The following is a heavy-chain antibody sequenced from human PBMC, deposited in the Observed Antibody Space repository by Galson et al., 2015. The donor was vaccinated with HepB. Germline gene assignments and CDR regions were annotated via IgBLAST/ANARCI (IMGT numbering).Heavy chain of an antibody. V-gene: IGHV3-48*01. J-gene: IGHJ3*02. D-gene: IGHD3-9*01. CDR1: GFTFSSYS. Sequence: SLRLSCAASGFTFSSYSMNWVRQAPGKGLEWVSSISSSSSTIYYADSVKGRFTISRDNAKNSLYLQMNSLRAEDTAVYYCARSPYDDILTGWANAFDIWGQGTMVTVSS. CDR3: ARSPYDDILTGWANAFDI. CDR2: ISSSSSTI.